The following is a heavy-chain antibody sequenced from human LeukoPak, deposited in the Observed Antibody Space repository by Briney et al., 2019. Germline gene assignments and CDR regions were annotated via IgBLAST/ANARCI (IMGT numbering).Heavy chain of an antibody. D-gene: IGHD2-15*01. CDR2: IKHDGNEK. Sequence: GGSLSLSCAASGFTLSNYWMSWVRQAPGKGLEWVANIKHDGNEKYYVDSVKGRFTISRDNAKNSLFLHMNSLRAEDTAVYYCAPAVASNWFDPWGQGTLVTVSS. J-gene: IGHJ5*02. V-gene: IGHV3-7*01. CDR3: APAVASNWFDP. CDR1: GFTLSNYW.